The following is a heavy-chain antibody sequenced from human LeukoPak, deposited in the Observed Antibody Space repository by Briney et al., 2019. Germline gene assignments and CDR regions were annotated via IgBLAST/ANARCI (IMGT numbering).Heavy chain of an antibody. J-gene: IGHJ5*02. CDR3: ARATQRYCSGTTCFPYWFDT. D-gene: IGHD2-2*01. CDR2: THTSGSP. Sequence: PSGTLSLTCTVSGGSMTHHFWNWIRQPPGKGLEWIGYTHTSGSPDYSRSLKSRVTISLDTSKNQFSLMLSSVTAADMAVYFCARATQRYCSGTTCFPYWFDTWGQGTLATVSS. V-gene: IGHV4-59*11. CDR1: GGSMTHHF.